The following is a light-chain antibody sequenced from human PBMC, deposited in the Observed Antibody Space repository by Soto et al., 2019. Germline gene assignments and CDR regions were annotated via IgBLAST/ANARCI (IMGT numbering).Light chain of an antibody. CDR1: QGINDF. CDR3: QQYHSYPVT. CDR2: AAS. V-gene: IGKV1-16*02. J-gene: IGKJ4*01. Sequence: DIQMTQSPSSLSASVGDTVTITCRASQGINDFLAWFQQKPGKAPKPLISAASSLQSGVTSKFSGSGSDRDFTLTISSLQPEDSATYYCQQYHSYPVTFGGGTKVEIK.